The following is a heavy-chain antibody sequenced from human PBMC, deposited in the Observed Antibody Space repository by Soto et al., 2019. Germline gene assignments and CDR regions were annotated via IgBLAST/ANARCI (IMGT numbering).Heavy chain of an antibody. CDR3: ARLRSNYLLGYHYHGMDV. CDR2: IYYSGST. D-gene: IGHD4-4*01. J-gene: IGHJ6*02. V-gene: IGHV4-39*01. CDR1: GGCISSSSYY. Sequence: SETLSLTCTVSGGCISSSSYYWGWIRQPPGKGLEWIGSIYYSGSTYYNPSLKSRVTISVDTSKNQFSLKLSSVTAADTAVYYCARLRSNYLLGYHYHGMDVWGQGTTVTVSS.